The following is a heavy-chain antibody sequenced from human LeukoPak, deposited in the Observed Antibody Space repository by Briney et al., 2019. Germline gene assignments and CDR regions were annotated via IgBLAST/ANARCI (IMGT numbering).Heavy chain of an antibody. Sequence: GGSLRLSCAASGFTFSSYSMNWVRQAPGKGLEWVSSISSSSSYIYYADSVKGRFTISRDNAKNSLYLQMNSLRAEDTAVYYCARDGGATFVVGLDYWGQGTLVTVSS. J-gene: IGHJ4*02. CDR2: ISSSSSYI. V-gene: IGHV3-21*01. CDR3: ARDGGATFVVGLDY. D-gene: IGHD1-26*01. CDR1: GFTFSSYS.